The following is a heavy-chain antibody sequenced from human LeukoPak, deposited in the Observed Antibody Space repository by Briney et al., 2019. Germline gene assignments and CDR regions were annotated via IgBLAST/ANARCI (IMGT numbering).Heavy chain of an antibody. CDR3: AKDTSPRDDCTNGVCYTFDY. Sequence: PGGSLRLSCAASGFTFDDYAMHWVRQAPGKGLEWVSGISWNSGSIGYADSVKGRFTISRDNSKNSLYLQMNSLRAEDTALYYCAKDTSPRDDCTNGVCYTFDYWGQGTLVTVSS. CDR2: ISWNSGSI. D-gene: IGHD2-8*01. CDR1: GFTFDDYA. V-gene: IGHV3-9*01. J-gene: IGHJ4*02.